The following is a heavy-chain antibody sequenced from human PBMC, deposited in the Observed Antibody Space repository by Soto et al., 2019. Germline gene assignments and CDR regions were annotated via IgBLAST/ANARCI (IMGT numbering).Heavy chain of an antibody. CDR2: INSDGSVS. Sequence: EVKLVESGGGLVQPGGSLRLYCAASGFTFSHYWMYWVRQAPGKGLVWVSRINSDGSVSSYADSVKGRLTISRDNVKNTLYLQMNSLRAEDMAVYYCARGDCVGGTCYSLAGSFYYYMDVWGKGTTVTVFS. V-gene: IGHV3-74*01. D-gene: IGHD2-15*01. J-gene: IGHJ6*03. CDR1: GFTFSHYW. CDR3: ARGDCVGGTCYSLAGSFYYYMDV.